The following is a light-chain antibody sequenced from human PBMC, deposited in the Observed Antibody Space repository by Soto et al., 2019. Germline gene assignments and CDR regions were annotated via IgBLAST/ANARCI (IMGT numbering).Light chain of an antibody. J-gene: IGLJ2*01. CDR3: AVWDDSLNGRV. V-gene: IGLV1-44*01. CDR2: STN. CDR1: SSNIESNT. Sequence: QDVVTQPPSASGTPGQRVTISCSGSSSNIESNTVNWYQQLPGAAPKLLIYSTNQRPSGVPDRFSGSQSGTSASLAISGLQSEDEADYYCAVWDDSLNGRVFGGGTKLTVL.